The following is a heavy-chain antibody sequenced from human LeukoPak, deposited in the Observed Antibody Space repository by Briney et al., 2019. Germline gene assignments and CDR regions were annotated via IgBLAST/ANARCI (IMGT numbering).Heavy chain of an antibody. Sequence: ASVKVPCKASGYTFTSYGISWVRQAPGQGLEWMGWISAYNGNTNYAQKLQGRVTMTTDTSTSTAYMELRSLRSDDTAVYYCARGGLGYCSSTSCYPFDPWGQGTLVTVSS. CDR1: GYTFTSYG. V-gene: IGHV1-18*01. D-gene: IGHD2-2*01. J-gene: IGHJ5*02. CDR3: ARGGLGYCSSTSCYPFDP. CDR2: ISAYNGNT.